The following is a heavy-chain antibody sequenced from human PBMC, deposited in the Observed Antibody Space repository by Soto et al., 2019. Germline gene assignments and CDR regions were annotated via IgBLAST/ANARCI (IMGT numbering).Heavy chain of an antibody. CDR3: VQSRCGGGCLQIYESHSYDGVDV. CDR1: GLSLRTTGAG. Sequence: QTTLKESGPTLVKPTQTLTLTCTFSGLSLRTTGAGVGWVRQPPGKALEWLALLYWDDDKRYSPTLKSRLTINKETSKKQVVLTRTDMDTVDTATYYCVQSRCGGGCLQIYESHSYDGVDVWGQGTTVTVSS. V-gene: IGHV2-5*02. D-gene: IGHD2-21*02. J-gene: IGHJ6*02. CDR2: LYWDDDK.